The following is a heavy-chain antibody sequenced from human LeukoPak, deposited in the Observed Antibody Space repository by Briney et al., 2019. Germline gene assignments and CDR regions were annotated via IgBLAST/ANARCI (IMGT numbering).Heavy chain of an antibody. J-gene: IGHJ4*02. CDR1: GFTFSSYS. Sequence: GGSLRLSCAASGFTFSSYSMNWVRQAPGKGLEWVSSLSSSSSYIYYADSVKGRFTISRDNAKNSLYLQMNSLRAEDTAVYYCARVWLSSGWFDYWGQGTLVTVSS. V-gene: IGHV3-21*01. CDR3: ARVWLSSGWFDY. D-gene: IGHD6-19*01. CDR2: LSSSSSYI.